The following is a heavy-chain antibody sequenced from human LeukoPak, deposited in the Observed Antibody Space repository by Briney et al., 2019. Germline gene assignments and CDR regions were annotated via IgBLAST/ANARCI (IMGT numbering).Heavy chain of an antibody. J-gene: IGHJ6*03. V-gene: IGHV4-30-2*01. CDR2: IYHSGST. Sequence: ASETLSLTCAVSGGSISSGGYSWSWIRQPPGKGLEWIGYIYHSGSTYYNPSLKSRVTISVDRSKNQFSLKLSSVTAADTTVYYCARRPRSIGAYYYYYMDVWGKGTTVTVSS. CDR3: ARRPRSIGAYYYYYMDV. CDR1: GGSISSGGYS. D-gene: IGHD6-6*01.